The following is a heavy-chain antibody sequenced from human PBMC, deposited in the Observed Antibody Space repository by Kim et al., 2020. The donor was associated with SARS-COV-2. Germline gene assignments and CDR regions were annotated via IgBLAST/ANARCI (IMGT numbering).Heavy chain of an antibody. D-gene: IGHD2-2*01. V-gene: IGHV4-59*01. Sequence: SETLSLTCTVSGGSISSYYWSWIRQPPGKGLEWIGYIYYSGSTNYNPSLKSRVTISVDTSKNQFSLKLSSVTAADTAVYYCARVMEYQLLHHPLPYYYYYGMDVWGQGTTVTVSS. CDR3: ARVMEYQLLHHPLPYYYYYGMDV. CDR2: IYYSGST. CDR1: GGSISSYY. J-gene: IGHJ6*02.